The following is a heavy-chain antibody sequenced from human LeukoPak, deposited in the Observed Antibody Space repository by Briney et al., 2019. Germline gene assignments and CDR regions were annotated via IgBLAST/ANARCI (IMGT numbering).Heavy chain of an antibody. V-gene: IGHV3-7*01. CDR2: IKQDGSEK. CDR3: ARDIGSGDAFDI. Sequence: GALRLSCAASGFTFSNYWMSWVRQAPGKGLEWVASIKQDGSEKYYGDSVKGRFTISRDNAKNSLYLQMNSLRAEDTAVYYCARDIGSGDAFDIWGQGTMVSVSS. CDR1: GFTFSNYW. D-gene: IGHD3-10*01. J-gene: IGHJ3*02.